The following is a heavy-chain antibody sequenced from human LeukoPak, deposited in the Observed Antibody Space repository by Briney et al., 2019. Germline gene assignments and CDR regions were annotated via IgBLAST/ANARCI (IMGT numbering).Heavy chain of an antibody. D-gene: IGHD2-8*01. J-gene: IGHJ4*02. CDR3: ARDQYCTNGVCYYFDY. CDR2: ISSNGGST. Sequence: GGSLRLSCAASGFTFSSYAMHWVRQAPGKGLEYVSAISSNGGSTYYANSVKGRFTISRDNSKNTLYLQMGSLRAEDMAVYYCARDQYCTNGVCYYFDYWGQGTLVTVSS. CDR1: GFTFSSYA. V-gene: IGHV3-64*01.